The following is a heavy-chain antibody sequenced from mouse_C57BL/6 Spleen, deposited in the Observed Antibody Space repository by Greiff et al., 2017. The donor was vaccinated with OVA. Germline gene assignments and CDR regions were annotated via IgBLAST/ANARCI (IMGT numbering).Heavy chain of an antibody. CDR1: GYTFTSYW. CDR2: INPSNGGT. J-gene: IGHJ1*03. CDR3: ARFTTVVAPYGYFDV. V-gene: IGHV1-53*01. D-gene: IGHD1-1*01. Sequence: QVQLQQPGTELVKPGASVKLSCKASGYTFTSYWMHWVKQRPGQGLEWIGNINPSNGGTNYNEKFKSKATLTVDKSSSTAYMQRSSLTSEDSAVYYCARFTTVVAPYGYFDVWGTGTTVTVSS.